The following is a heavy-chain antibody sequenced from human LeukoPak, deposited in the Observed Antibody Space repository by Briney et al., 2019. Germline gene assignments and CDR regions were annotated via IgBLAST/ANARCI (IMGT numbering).Heavy chain of an antibody. CDR2: IRYDGSNK. V-gene: IGHV3-30*02. Sequence: PGGSLRLSCAASGFTFSSYAMHWVRQAPGKGLEWVAVIRYDGSNKNYADSVKGRFTFSRDNSKNTLYLQMNSLRDEDTAVYYCAKGGGAEWELLDYWGQGTLVTVSS. J-gene: IGHJ4*02. CDR3: AKGGGAEWELLDY. D-gene: IGHD1-26*01. CDR1: GFTFSSYA.